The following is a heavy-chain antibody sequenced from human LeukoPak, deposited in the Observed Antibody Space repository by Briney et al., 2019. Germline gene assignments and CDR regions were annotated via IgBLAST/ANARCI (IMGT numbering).Heavy chain of an antibody. J-gene: IGHJ3*02. D-gene: IGHD6-13*01. V-gene: IGHV1-2*02. CDR2: INPNSGGT. CDR3: AQQLVRDAFDI. CDR1: GYTFTGYY. Sequence: GASVKVSCKASGYTFTGYYMHWVRQAPGQGLEWMGWINPNSGGTNYAQKFQGRVAMTRDASISTAYMELSRLRSDDTAVYYCAQQLVRDAFDIWGQGTMVTVSS.